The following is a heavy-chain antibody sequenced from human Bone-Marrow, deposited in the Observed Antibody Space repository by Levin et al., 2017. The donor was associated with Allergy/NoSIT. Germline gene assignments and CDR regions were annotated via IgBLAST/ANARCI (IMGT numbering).Heavy chain of an antibody. CDR2: IYYSGST. CDR3: ARATPSGGNSYYYFYMDV. Sequence: SQTLSLTCTVSGGSITSSYWTWLRQSPEKRLEWIGYIYYSGSTNYNPSLKTRVTMSVDTSKNLFSLNLRSVTAADSAVYYCARATPSGGNSYYYFYMDVWGKGTTVTVSS. V-gene: IGHV4-59*01. D-gene: IGHD2-8*02. CDR1: GGSITSSY. J-gene: IGHJ6*03.